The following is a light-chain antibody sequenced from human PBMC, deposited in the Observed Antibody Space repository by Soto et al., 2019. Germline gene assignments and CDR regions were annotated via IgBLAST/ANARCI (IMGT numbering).Light chain of an antibody. V-gene: IGKV1-39*01. J-gene: IGKJ3*01. CDR3: QQSHDDPG. Sequence: DIKMTQSPSSLSASVGDRVTITCRASQNIGSFLNWYHQKAGKAPRLLIYRASSLQSGVPSRFSGSGSGTDFALTISGLQPEDFGTYYCQQSHDDPGFGPGTKVDIQ. CDR1: QNIGSF. CDR2: RAS.